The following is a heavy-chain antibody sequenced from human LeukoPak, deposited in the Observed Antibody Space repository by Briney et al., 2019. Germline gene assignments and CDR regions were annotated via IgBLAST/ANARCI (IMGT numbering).Heavy chain of an antibody. Sequence: GESLRLSCAASGFTFSSYSMNWVRQAPGKGLEWISYISSSSSTKHYADSVKGRFAISRDNAKNSLYLQMNSLRDEDTAVYYCAHSSDFDYWGQGTLVTVSS. V-gene: IGHV3-48*02. CDR3: AHSSDFDY. J-gene: IGHJ4*02. D-gene: IGHD3-22*01. CDR2: ISSSSSTK. CDR1: GFTFSSYS.